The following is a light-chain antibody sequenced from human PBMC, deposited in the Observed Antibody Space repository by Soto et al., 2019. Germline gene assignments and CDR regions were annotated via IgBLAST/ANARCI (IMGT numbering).Light chain of an antibody. CDR2: GAS. J-gene: IGKJ1*01. Sequence: EKVMTLSPATLSVSPGERATLSCRASQSVSSNLAWYQQKPGQAPRLLIYGASTRATGIPDRFSGSGSGTDFTLTISRLEPEDFAVYYCQQYGSSWTFGQGTKVDI. CDR1: QSVSSN. V-gene: IGKV3-20*01. CDR3: QQYGSSWT.